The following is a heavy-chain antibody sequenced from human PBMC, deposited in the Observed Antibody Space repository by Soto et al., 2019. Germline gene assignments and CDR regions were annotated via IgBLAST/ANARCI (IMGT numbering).Heavy chain of an antibody. D-gene: IGHD1-26*01. CDR3: AKGAYSGTNRPMDV. V-gene: IGHV3-23*01. CDR2: ISCSGGST. J-gene: IGHJ6*02. CDR1: GFTFSSYA. Sequence: GGSLRLSCAASGFTFSSYAMSWVRQAPGKGLEWVSAISCSGGSTYYADSVKGRFTISRDNSKNTLYLQMNSLRAEDTAVYYCAKGAYSGTNRPMDVWGQGTTVTVSS.